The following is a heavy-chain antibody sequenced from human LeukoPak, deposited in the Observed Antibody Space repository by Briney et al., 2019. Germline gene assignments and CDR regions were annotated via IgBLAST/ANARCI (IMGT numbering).Heavy chain of an antibody. CDR1: GFTFSSYA. Sequence: GGSLRLSCAASGFTFSSYAMSWVRQAPGKGLEWVSAISGSGGSTYYADSVKGRFTISRDNSKNTLYLQMNSLRAEDTAVYYCAKANTYYYDSSGYYRPYDAFDIWGQGIMVTVSS. V-gene: IGHV3-23*01. J-gene: IGHJ3*02. CDR2: ISGSGGST. D-gene: IGHD3-22*01. CDR3: AKANTYYYDSSGYYRPYDAFDI.